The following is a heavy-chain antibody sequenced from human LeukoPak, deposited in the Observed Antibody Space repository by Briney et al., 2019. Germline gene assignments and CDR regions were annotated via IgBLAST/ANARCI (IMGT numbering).Heavy chain of an antibody. D-gene: IGHD6-13*01. CDR1: GFTFSSYW. Sequence: GGSLRLSCAASGFTFSSYWMHWVRQAPGKGPVWASSMNSDESTTTYADSVKGRFTISRDHANNRLYLQMNSLRVEDTAVYYCARGSKYSSSWYVHYWGQGTLVTVSS. CDR3: ARGSKYSSSWYVHY. CDR2: MNSDESTT. J-gene: IGHJ4*02. V-gene: IGHV3-74*01.